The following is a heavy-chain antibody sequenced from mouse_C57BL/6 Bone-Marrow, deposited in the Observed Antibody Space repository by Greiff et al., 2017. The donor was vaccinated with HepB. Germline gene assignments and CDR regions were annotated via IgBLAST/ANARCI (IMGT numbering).Heavy chain of an antibody. CDR1: GYTFTSYW. CDR3: AILPFTTVPLMDY. J-gene: IGHJ4*01. D-gene: IGHD1-1*01. Sequence: VKLQQPGAELVKPGASVKVSCKASGYTFTSYWMHWVKQRPGQGLEWIGRIHPSDSDTNYNQKFKGKATLTVDKSSSTAYMQLSSLTSEDSAVYYCAILPFTTVPLMDYWGQGTSVTVSS. V-gene: IGHV1-74*01. CDR2: IHPSDSDT.